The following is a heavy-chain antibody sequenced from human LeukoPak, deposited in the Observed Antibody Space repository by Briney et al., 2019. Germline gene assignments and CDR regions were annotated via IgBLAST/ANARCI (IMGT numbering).Heavy chain of an antibody. J-gene: IGHJ4*02. D-gene: IGHD4-17*01. V-gene: IGHV4-59*01. CDR1: GDSISSYY. CDR3: AREGEGYYGDYLPFDY. Sequence: SSETLSLTCTVSGDSISSYYWSWVRQPPGKGLEWIGYIYYSGSTNYNPSLKSRVTISVDTSKNQFSLKLSSVTAADTAVYYCAREGEGYYGDYLPFDYWGQGTLVTVSS. CDR2: IYYSGST.